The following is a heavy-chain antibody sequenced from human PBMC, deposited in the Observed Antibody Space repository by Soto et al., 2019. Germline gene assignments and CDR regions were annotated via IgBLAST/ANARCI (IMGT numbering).Heavy chain of an antibody. CDR3: ASHYDMWSGYLSPVDY. D-gene: IGHD3-3*01. CDR1: GYTFSGYY. Sequence: QVQLVESGGDLVKPGGSLRLSCAASGYTFSGYYMSWIRQAPGKGLEWISYIDTTGTKIYYADSVKGRFTITRDNAKNSPYLNMASRRDEDTDVYYCASHYDMWSGYLSPVDYWGQGTQVTVSS. V-gene: IGHV3-11*01. J-gene: IGHJ4*02. CDR2: IDTTGTKI.